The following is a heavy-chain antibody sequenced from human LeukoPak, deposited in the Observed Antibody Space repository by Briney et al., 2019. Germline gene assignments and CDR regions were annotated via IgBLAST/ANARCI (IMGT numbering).Heavy chain of an antibody. CDR1: GYTFTKYY. CDR2: INPNTGGT. CDR3: ARGFDWLEYYFDY. Sequence: ASVKVSCKASGYTFTKYYIHWVRQAPGQGLEWMGWINPNTGGTNYAQKFQGRVTMTRDTSISTAYMEVNRLRSDDTAVYYCARGFDWLEYYFDYWGQGALVTVSS. D-gene: IGHD3-9*01. J-gene: IGHJ4*02. V-gene: IGHV1-2*02.